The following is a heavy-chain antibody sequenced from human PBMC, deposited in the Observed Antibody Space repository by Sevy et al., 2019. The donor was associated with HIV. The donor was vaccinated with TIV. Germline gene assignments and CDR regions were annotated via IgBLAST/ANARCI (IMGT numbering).Heavy chain of an antibody. CDR2: IWYDGSNK. J-gene: IGHJ6*02. Sequence: GESLKISCAASGFPFTTYAVHWVRQAPGKGLEWLAVIWYDGSNKYYADSVKGRFTISRDNSKNTLYLQMNSLRAEDTAVYYCASQNYYDSSGYYFFDYYYGMDVWGQGTTVTVSS. D-gene: IGHD3-22*01. CDR1: GFPFTTYA. CDR3: ASQNYYDSSGYYFFDYYYGMDV. V-gene: IGHV3-33*08.